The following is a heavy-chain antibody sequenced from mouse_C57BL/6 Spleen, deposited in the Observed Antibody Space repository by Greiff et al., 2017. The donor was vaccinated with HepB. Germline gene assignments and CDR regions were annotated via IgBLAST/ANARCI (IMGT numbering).Heavy chain of an antibody. CDR2: ISNGGGST. CDR3: ARQKAGTFDY. V-gene: IGHV5-12*01. D-gene: IGHD4-1*01. Sequence: EVKLVESGGGLVQPGGSLKLSCAASGFTFSDYYMYWVRQTPEKRLEWVAYISNGGGSTYYPDTVKGRFTISRDNAKNTLYLQRSRLKSEDTAMYYCARQKAGTFDYWGQGTTLTVSS. CDR1: GFTFSDYY. J-gene: IGHJ2*01.